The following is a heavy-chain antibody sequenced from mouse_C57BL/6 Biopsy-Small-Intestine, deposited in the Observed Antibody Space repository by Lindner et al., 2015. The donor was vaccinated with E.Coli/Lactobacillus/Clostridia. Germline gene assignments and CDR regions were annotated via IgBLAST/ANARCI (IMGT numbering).Heavy chain of an antibody. CDR3: AVVTFGGVISGAFEV. D-gene: IGHD1-1*02. J-gene: IGHJ3*01. CDR2: LIPEDGEI. CDR1: GFTLAHLS. Sequence: SVKVSCKVSGFTLAHLSMHWGADRLLEKGLSGWEVLIPEDGEIIYAQKFQGRVTMTEDTSSDTAYMELRTLRSEDTAVYYCAVVTFGGVISGAFEVWGQGTMVTVSS. V-gene: IGHV14-2*02.